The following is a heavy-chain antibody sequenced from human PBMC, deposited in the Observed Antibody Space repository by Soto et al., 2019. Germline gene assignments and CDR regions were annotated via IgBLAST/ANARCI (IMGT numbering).Heavy chain of an antibody. J-gene: IGHJ5*02. D-gene: IGHD1-1*01. CDR3: ATIQLERRGWFDP. CDR2: FDPEDGET. V-gene: IGHV1-24*01. CDR1: GYTFTSYG. Sequence: ASVKVSCKASGYTFTSYGISWVRQAPGKGLEWMGGFDPEDGETIYAQKFQGRVTMTEDTSTDTAYMELSSLRSEDTAVYYCATIQLERRGWFDPWGQGTLVTVSS.